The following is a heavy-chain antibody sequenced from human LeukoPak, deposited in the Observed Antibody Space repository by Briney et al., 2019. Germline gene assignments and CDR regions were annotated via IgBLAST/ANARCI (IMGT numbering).Heavy chain of an antibody. CDR1: GVSLSSGIYY. J-gene: IGHJ3*02. CDR3: ARGGGTTLERRGGGNDAFAI. V-gene: IGHV4-61*02. Sequence: SETLSLTCTLSGVSLSSGIYYWSGISQPAGEGLERIVRIYTSGSTNYNTSVKSPVTLSVDTSKNQFSLKLSSVTAADTAVYYCARGGGTTLERRGGGNDAFAIWGQGTMVTVSS. D-gene: IGHD1-7*01. CDR2: IYTSGST.